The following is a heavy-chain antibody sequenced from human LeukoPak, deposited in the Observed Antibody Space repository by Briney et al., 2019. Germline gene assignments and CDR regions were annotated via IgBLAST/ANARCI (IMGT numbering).Heavy chain of an antibody. CDR3: ERQTARDAYNRY. CDR2: IKQDGSEK. CDR1: GFTLSSYW. J-gene: IGHJ4*02. Sequence: GGSLRLSCAVSGFTLSSYWMTWVRQAPGKGLEWVANIKQDGSEKNYVDSVKGRFTISRDNAKNSLYLQMSSLRADDTAVYYCERQTARDAYNRYWGQGTLVTVSS. D-gene: IGHD5-24*01. V-gene: IGHV3-7*05.